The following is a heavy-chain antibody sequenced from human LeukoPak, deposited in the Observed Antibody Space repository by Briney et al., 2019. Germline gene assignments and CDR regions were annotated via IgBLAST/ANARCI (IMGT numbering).Heavy chain of an antibody. D-gene: IGHD6-19*01. J-gene: IGHJ2*01. CDR1: GDSISSSSHY. Sequence: PSETLSLTCIVSGDSISSSSHYWGWARQPPGKGLEWIVSIFYSGSTYYNASLKSRVTISLDTSKNQFSLKLSSVTAADTAVYYCARQRYTSGWYETRYFDLWGRGTLVIVSS. CDR3: ARQRYTSGWYETRYFDL. V-gene: IGHV4-39*01. CDR2: IFYSGST.